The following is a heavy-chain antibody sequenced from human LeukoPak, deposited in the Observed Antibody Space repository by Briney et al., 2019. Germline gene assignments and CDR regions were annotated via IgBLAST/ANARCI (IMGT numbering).Heavy chain of an antibody. CDR2: ISSSGSTI. Sequence: KSGGSLRLSCAASGFTFSDYYMSWIRQAPGKGLEWVSYISSSGSTIYYADSVKGRFTISRDNAKNSLYLQMYSLRAEDTAVYYCARVSPPTYCSGGSCYSGPDYFDYWGQGTLVTVSS. CDR3: ARVSPPTYCSGGSCYSGPDYFDY. V-gene: IGHV3-11*01. J-gene: IGHJ4*02. CDR1: GFTFSDYY. D-gene: IGHD2-15*01.